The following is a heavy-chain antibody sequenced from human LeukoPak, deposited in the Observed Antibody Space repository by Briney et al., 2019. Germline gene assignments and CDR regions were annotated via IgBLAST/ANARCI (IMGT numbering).Heavy chain of an antibody. D-gene: IGHD1-1*01. CDR1: GGSISSSSYY. J-gene: IGHJ5*02. Sequence: AETLSLTCTVSGGSISSSSYYWGWIRQPPGKGLEWIGSIYYSGSTYYNPSLKSRVTISVDTSKNQFSLKLSSVTAADTAVYYCARDRLQLQSWGQGTLVTVSS. CDR3: ARDRLQLQS. V-gene: IGHV4-39*02. CDR2: IYYSGST.